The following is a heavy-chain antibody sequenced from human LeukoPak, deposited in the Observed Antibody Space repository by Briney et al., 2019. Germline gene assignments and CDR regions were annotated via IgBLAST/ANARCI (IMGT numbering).Heavy chain of an antibody. CDR1: GGTFSSHA. V-gene: IGHV1-69*04. CDR2: IIPFIALA. D-gene: IGHD2-2*01. CDR3: GWTLGYCRSTTCSSPFDY. Sequence: ASVKVSCKASGGTFSSHAISWVRQAPGQGLEWMGRIIPFIALANYAHNFQGRVTITADKSTGTAYMEMSSLRSEDTAVYYCGWTLGYCRSTTCSSPFDYWGQGTMVTVS. J-gene: IGHJ4*02.